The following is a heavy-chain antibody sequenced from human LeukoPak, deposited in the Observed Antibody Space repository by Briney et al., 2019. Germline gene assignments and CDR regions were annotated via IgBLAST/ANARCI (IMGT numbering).Heavy chain of an antibody. D-gene: IGHD3-10*01. CDR2: INHSGST. V-gene: IGHV4-39*07. CDR1: GGSVSSGFYY. CDR3: ASPGSGRHAFDI. J-gene: IGHJ3*02. Sequence: SETLSLTCTVSGGSVSSGFYYWSWIRQPPGKGLEWIGEINHSGSTNYNPSLKSRVTISVDTSKNQFSLKLSSVTAADTAVYYCASPGSGRHAFDIWGQGTMVTVSS.